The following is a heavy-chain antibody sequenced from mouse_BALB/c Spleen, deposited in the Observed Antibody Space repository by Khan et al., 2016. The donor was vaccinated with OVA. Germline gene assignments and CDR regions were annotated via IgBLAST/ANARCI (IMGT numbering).Heavy chain of an antibody. J-gene: IGHJ2*01. Sequence: VQLKESGPGLVKPSQSLSLTCTVTGYSITSDYAWNWIRQFPGNKLEWMGFISYSGNTNYNPSLKSRISITRDTSKNQSFLQLNSVTTEDTATYYCARVCGGVFGYWGQGTTRTVSS. CDR1: GYSITSDYA. CDR3: ARVCGGVFGY. CDR2: ISYSGNT. V-gene: IGHV3-2*02.